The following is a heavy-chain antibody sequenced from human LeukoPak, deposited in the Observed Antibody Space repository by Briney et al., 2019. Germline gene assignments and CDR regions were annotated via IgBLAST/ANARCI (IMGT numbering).Heavy chain of an antibody. CDR2: ISSSSSYI. CDR3: ARDYSNYEPFDY. D-gene: IGHD4-11*01. Sequence: GGSLRLSCAASGFTFGSYSMNWVRQAPGKGLEWVSSISSSSSYIYYADSVKGRFTISRDNAKNSLYLQMNSLRAEDTAVYYCARDYSNYEPFDYWGQGTLVTVSS. V-gene: IGHV3-21*01. J-gene: IGHJ4*02. CDR1: GFTFGSYS.